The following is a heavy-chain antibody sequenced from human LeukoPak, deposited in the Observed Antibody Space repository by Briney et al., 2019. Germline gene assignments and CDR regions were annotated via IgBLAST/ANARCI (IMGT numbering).Heavy chain of an antibody. CDR2: INQDGSEK. Sequence: GGSLRLSCAASGFTFSSYWMSWVRQAPGKGLEWVADINQDGSEKYYVDSVKGRFTISRDNAKNSLYLQMNSLRAEGTAVYYCARDQDYYDFWSGYVTSNTYGMDVWGQGTTVTVSS. D-gene: IGHD3-3*01. CDR1: GFTFSSYW. J-gene: IGHJ6*02. V-gene: IGHV3-7*01. CDR3: ARDQDYYDFWSGYVTSNTYGMDV.